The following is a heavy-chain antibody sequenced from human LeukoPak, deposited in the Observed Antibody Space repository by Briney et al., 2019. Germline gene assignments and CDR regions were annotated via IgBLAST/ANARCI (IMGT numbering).Heavy chain of an antibody. Sequence: ASVKVSCKASGYTFTSYDINWVRQATGQGLEWMGWMNPNSGNTGYAQKFQGRVTMTRNTSISTAYMEPSSLRSEDTAVYYCASGNTMVRRYGMDVWGQGTTVTVSS. V-gene: IGHV1-8*01. CDR2: MNPNSGNT. CDR3: ASGNTMVRRYGMDV. CDR1: GYTFTSYD. J-gene: IGHJ6*02. D-gene: IGHD3-10*01.